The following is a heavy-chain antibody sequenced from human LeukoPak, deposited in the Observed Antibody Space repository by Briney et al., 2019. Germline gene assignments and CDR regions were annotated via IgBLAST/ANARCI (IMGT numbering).Heavy chain of an antibody. CDR3: ARSLWFGEYDAFDI. CDR1: GYSISSGYY. Sequence: SETLSLTCAVSGYSISSGYYWGWIRQPPGKGLEWSGSIYHSGSTYYNPSLKSRVTISVDRSKNQFSLKLSSVTAADTAVYYCARSLWFGEYDAFDIWGQGTMVTVSS. D-gene: IGHD3-10*01. J-gene: IGHJ3*02. V-gene: IGHV4-38-2*01. CDR2: IYHSGST.